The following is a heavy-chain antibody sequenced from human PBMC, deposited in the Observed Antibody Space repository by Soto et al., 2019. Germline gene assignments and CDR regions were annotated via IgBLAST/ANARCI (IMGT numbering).Heavy chain of an antibody. CDR3: ARDFRSGWTHGY. CDR2: IIPIFGTA. CDR1: GGTFSSYA. V-gene: IGHV1-69*13. Sequence: SVKVSCKASGGTFSSYAISWVRQAPGQGLEWMGGIIPIFGTANYAQKFQGRVTITADESTSTAYMELSSLRSEDTAVYYCARDFRSGWTHGYWGQGTLVTVPQ. J-gene: IGHJ4*02. D-gene: IGHD6-19*01.